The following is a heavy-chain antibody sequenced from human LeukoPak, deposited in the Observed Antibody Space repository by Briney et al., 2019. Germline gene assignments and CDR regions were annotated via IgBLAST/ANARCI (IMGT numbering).Heavy chain of an antibody. CDR3: VKDAMQWRGCYFDY. V-gene: IGHV3-64D*06. J-gene: IGHJ4*02. CDR1: GFTFSSYA. D-gene: IGHD6-19*01. CDR2: ISSNGGST. Sequence: GGSLRLSCSASGFTFSSYAMHWVRQAPGKGLEYVSAISSNGGSTYYADSVKGRFTISRDNSKNTLYLQMSRLRAEDTAEYYCVKDAMQWRGCYFDYWGQGALVTVSS.